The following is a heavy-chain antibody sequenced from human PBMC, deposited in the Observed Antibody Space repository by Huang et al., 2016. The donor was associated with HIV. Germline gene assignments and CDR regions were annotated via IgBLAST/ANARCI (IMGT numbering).Heavy chain of an antibody. Sequence: EVQLVESGGGLVKPGGSLRLSCAASGFTFSNAWMSWVRQAPGKGLEGVGRIKSKTDCGTTDYAAPVKGIFTIARDDSKNTLYLQMNSLKTEDTAVYYCTTESESSGWTMDHDAFDIWGQGTMVTVSS. CDR3: TTESESSGWTMDHDAFDI. D-gene: IGHD6-19*01. J-gene: IGHJ3*02. CDR1: GFTFSNAW. CDR2: IKSKTDCGTT. V-gene: IGHV3-15*01.